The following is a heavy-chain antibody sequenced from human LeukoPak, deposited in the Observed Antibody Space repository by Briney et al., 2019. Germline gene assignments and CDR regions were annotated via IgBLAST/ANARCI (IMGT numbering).Heavy chain of an antibody. CDR2: VYYRGST. J-gene: IGHJ6*02. D-gene: IGHD6-13*01. CDR3: ARDMTRAVPIPGTYYYAYAMDV. V-gene: IGHV4-59*01. Sequence: SETLPLTCTVSGGSISSYFWNWIRQSPGKGLEWVGYVYYRGSTNYNPSLKSRVTISVDTSKNQFSLELSSVTAADTAVYYCARDMTRAVPIPGTYYYAYAMDVWGQGTTVTVSS. CDR1: GGSISSYF.